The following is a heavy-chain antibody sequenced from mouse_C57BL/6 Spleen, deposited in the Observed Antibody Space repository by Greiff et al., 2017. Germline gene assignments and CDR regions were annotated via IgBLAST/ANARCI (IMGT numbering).Heavy chain of an antibody. CDR2: ISGGGGNT. J-gene: IGHJ3*01. D-gene: IGHD3-3*01. V-gene: IGHV5-9*01. CDR3: ARRGDWAY. CDR1: GFTFSSYT. Sequence: EVQVVESGGGLVKPGGSLKLSCAASGFTFSSYTMSWVRQTPEKRLEWVATISGGGGNTYYPDSVKGRFTISRDNAKNTLYLQMSRLRSEDTALYYCARRGDWAYWGQGTLVTVSA.